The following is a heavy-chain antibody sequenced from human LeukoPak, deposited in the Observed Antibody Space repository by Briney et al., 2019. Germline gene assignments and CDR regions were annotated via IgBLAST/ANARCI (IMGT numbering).Heavy chain of an antibody. CDR1: GFTSSSYA. J-gene: IGHJ4*02. CDR2: ISGSGGST. V-gene: IGHV3-23*01. D-gene: IGHD6-13*01. Sequence: GGSLRLSCAASGFTSSSYAMSWVRQAPGKGLEWVSAISGSGGSTYYADSVKGRFTISRDNSKNTLYLQMNSLRAEDTAVYYCAKDSLKWGIAAAGTVYWGQGTLVTVSS. CDR3: AKDSLKWGIAAAGTVY.